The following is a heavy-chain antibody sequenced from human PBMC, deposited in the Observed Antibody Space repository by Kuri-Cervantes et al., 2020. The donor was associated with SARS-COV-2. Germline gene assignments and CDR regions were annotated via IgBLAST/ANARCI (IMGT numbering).Heavy chain of an antibody. V-gene: IGHV3-33*08. J-gene: IGHJ6*02. CDR3: ARERSIDTLNNGMDV. CDR1: GFTFSSYA. CDR2: IWYDGSHT. Sequence: GGSLRLSCAASGFTFSSYAMHWVRQAPGKGLEWVAVIWYDGSHTYYADSVKGRFTISRDNSKNTLSLQMSSLRVEDTAVYYCARERSIDTLNNGMDVWGQGTMVTVSS.